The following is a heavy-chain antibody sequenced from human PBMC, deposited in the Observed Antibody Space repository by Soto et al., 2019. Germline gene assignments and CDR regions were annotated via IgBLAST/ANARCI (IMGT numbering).Heavy chain of an antibody. D-gene: IGHD6-13*01. CDR3: ARFGYSSSWYWFDP. J-gene: IGHJ5*02. V-gene: IGHV4-39*01. CDR2: IYYSGST. CDR1: GGSISSSSYY. Sequence: SETLSLTCTVSGGSISSSSYYWGWIRQPPGKGLEWIGSIYYSGSTYYNPSLKSRVTISVDTSKNQFSLKLSSVTAADTAVYYCARFGYSSSWYWFDPWGQGTLVTVSS.